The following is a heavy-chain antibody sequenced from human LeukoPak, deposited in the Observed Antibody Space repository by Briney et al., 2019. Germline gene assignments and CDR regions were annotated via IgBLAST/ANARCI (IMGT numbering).Heavy chain of an antibody. J-gene: IGHJ4*02. CDR1: GFTFRTYA. CDR3: ARAAAAGTEE. Sequence: KPGGSLRLSCTASGFTFRTYAMNWVRQAPGKGLEWVSSISSSSSYIYYADSVKGRFTISRDNAKNSLYLQMNSLRAEDTAVYYCARAAAAGTEEWGQGTLVTVSS. CDR2: ISSSSSYI. V-gene: IGHV3-21*01. D-gene: IGHD6-13*01.